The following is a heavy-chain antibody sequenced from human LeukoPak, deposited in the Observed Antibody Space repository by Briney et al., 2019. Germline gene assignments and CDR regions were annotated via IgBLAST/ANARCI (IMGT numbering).Heavy chain of an antibody. Sequence: PGGSLRLSCAASGFTFSSSAMSWVRQAPGKGLEWVSSISGSGSGGSTYYADSVKGRFTISRDNSKNTLYLQMNSLRAEDTAVYYCAKDQRSIAVAGYFDYWGQGTLITVSS. D-gene: IGHD6-19*01. CDR2: ISGSGSGGST. CDR1: GFTFSSSA. V-gene: IGHV3-23*01. J-gene: IGHJ4*02. CDR3: AKDQRSIAVAGYFDY.